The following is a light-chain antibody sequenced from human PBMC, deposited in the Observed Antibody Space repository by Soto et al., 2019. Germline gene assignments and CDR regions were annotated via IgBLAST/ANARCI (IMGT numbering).Light chain of an antibody. CDR2: SSS. CDR1: SSDVASYNS. Sequence: HSVLTQPASVSGSTGQSIKIPCTGTSSDVASYNSVSWYQQQSGKAPRLIVDSSSIRPSGVTHRFSGARSGNTASLTISGLQAEDEADYCCSSYTGGSTLYVFGSGTKVTVL. V-gene: IGLV2-14*01. CDR3: SSYTGGSTLYV. J-gene: IGLJ1*01.